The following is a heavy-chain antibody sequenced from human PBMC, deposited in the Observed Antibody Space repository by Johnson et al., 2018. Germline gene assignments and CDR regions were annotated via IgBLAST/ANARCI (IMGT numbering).Heavy chain of an antibody. CDR1: GFTFSDSA. CDR2: IRRKVNSYAT. CDR3: TRHEAEGVLFDS. Sequence: VQLVESGGTLVQPGGSLKLSCAASGFTFSDSAMHWVRQASGKGLEWVGRIRRKVNSYATEYAASVKGRFTISRDDSKSTTYLQMKRLKSEDTAVYYCTRHEAEGVLFDSWGQGTLVTVSS. D-gene: IGHD3-10*01. V-gene: IGHV3-73*01. J-gene: IGHJ4*02.